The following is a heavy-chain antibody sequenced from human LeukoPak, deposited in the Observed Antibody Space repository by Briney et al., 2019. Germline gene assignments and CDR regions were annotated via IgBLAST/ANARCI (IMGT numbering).Heavy chain of an antibody. V-gene: IGHV4-59*08. D-gene: IGHD3-16*02. CDR3: ARSGLRLGELSLSVY. Sequence: SETLSLTCTASGGSISSYYWSWIRQPPGKGLECIEYIYYSGSTNYNPSLKSRVTISVDTSKNQFSLKLSSVTAADTAVYYCARSGLRLGELSLSVYWGQGTLITVSS. J-gene: IGHJ4*02. CDR2: IYYSGST. CDR1: GGSISSYY.